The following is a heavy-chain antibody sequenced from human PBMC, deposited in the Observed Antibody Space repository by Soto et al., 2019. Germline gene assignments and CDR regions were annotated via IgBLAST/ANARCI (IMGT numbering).Heavy chain of an antibody. Sequence: ASVKVSCKASGYTFIDYYIHWVRQAPGQGLEWMAIINPMGGSTNYAQEFQGRVTLTSDTSTSTVYMELSSLRCEDTALFYCARDLAAGDLWGQGTLVTVS. D-gene: IGHD6-13*01. CDR3: ARDLAAGDL. CDR2: INPMGGST. V-gene: IGHV1-46*01. J-gene: IGHJ5*02. CDR1: GYTFIDYY.